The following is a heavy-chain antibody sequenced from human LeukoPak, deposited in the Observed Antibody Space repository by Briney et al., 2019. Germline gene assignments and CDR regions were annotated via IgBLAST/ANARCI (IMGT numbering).Heavy chain of an antibody. CDR3: ARDSLGTSSGWFDP. D-gene: IGHD6-19*01. J-gene: IGHJ5*02. Sequence: GGSLRLSCAASRFTFSSYAMSWVRQAPGKGLEWVSAISGSGGSTYYADSVKGRFTISRDNSKNTLYLQMNSLRAEDTAVYYCARDSLGTSSGWFDPWGQGTLVTVSS. CDR1: RFTFSSYA. CDR2: ISGSGGST. V-gene: IGHV3-23*01.